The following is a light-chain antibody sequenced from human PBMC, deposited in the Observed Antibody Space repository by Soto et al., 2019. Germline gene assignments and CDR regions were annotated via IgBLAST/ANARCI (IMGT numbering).Light chain of an antibody. CDR2: DVS. CDR3: CSYAGSYKGYV. Sequence: QSALTQPRSVSGSPGQSVTISCTGTSSDVGGYNYVSWYQPHPGKAPKLMIYDVSKRPSGVPVRLSGSKSGNTASLTISGLQAEDEADYYCCSYAGSYKGYVFGTGTKLTVL. CDR1: SSDVGGYNY. J-gene: IGLJ1*01. V-gene: IGLV2-11*01.